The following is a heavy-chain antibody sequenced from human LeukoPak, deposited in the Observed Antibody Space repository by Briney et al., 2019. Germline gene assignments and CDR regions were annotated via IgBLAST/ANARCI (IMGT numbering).Heavy chain of an antibody. D-gene: IGHD6-19*01. CDR2: ISYDGSYK. Sequence: PGRSLRLSCAASGFTFSSYGMHWVRQAPGKGLEWMAVISYDGSYKYYADSVKGRFTISRDNSKNTLYLQMGSLRAEDTALYYCAKGERGIAVAGLDHWGQGTLVTVSS. CDR1: GFTFSSYG. V-gene: IGHV3-30*18. J-gene: IGHJ4*02. CDR3: AKGERGIAVAGLDH.